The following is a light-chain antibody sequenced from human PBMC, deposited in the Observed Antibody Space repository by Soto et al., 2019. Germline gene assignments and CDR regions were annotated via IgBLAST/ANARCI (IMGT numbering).Light chain of an antibody. CDR3: QQYNSYRTWT. Sequence: DIQMTQSPSTLSASVADRVTITCRASQSISSWLAWYQQKPGKAPKLLIYKASSLESGVPSRFGGSGSGTEFTLTISSLQPDDFATYYCQQYNSYRTWTFGQGTKVDIK. CDR2: KAS. CDR1: QSISSW. J-gene: IGKJ1*01. V-gene: IGKV1-5*03.